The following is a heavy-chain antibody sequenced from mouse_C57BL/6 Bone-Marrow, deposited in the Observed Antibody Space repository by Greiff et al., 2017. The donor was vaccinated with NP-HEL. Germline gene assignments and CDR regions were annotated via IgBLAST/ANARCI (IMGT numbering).Heavy chain of an antibody. D-gene: IGHD4-1*01. CDR1: GYTFTDYN. V-gene: IGHV1-18*01. J-gene: IGHJ3*01. CDR2: INPNNGGT. Sequence: VHVKQSGPELVKPGASVKIPCKASGYTFTDYNMDWVKQSHGKSLEWIGDINPNNGGTIYNQKFKGKATLTVDKSSSTAYMELRSLTSEDTAVYYCARLTGPFAYWGQGTLVTVSA. CDR3: ARLTGPFAY.